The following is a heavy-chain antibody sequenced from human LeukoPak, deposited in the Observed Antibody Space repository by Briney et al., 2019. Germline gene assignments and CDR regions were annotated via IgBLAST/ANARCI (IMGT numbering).Heavy chain of an antibody. Sequence: PSETLSLTCTVSGGSISSGGYYWSWIRQHPGKGLEWIGYIYYSGSTYYNPSLKSRVTISVDTSKNQFSLKLSSVTAADTAVYYCARRTQQRVWYFDLWGRGTLVTVSS. J-gene: IGHJ2*01. V-gene: IGHV4-31*03. CDR3: ARRTQQRVWYFDL. CDR2: IYYSGST. CDR1: GGSISSGGYY. D-gene: IGHD6-13*01.